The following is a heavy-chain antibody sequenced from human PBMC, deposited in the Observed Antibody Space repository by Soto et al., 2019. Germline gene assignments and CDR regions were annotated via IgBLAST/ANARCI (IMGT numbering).Heavy chain of an antibody. CDR3: AREGGRDSIGNWYDP. V-gene: IGHV4-4*02. J-gene: IGHJ5*02. Sequence: PSETLSLTCAVSSGSISSSNWWSWVRQPPGKGLEWIGEIYHSGSTNYNPSLKSRVTISVDKSKNQFSLKLSSVTAADTAVYYCAREGGRDSIGNWYDPWGQGTLVTVSS. CDR1: SGSISSSNW. D-gene: IGHD2-21*02. CDR2: IYHSGST.